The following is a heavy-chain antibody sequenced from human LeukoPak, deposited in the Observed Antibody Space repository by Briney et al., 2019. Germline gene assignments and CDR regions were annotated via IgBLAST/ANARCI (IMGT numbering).Heavy chain of an antibody. CDR1: GFTFSSYG. V-gene: IGHV3-30*18. Sequence: GGSLRLSCAASGFTFSSYGMHWVRQAPGKGLEWVAVISYDGRNKYYADSVKGRFTISRDNSKNTLYLQMNSLRAEDTAVFYCAKGIGILQSYYFDYWGQGTLVTVSS. CDR3: AKGIGILQSYYFDY. CDR2: ISYDGRNK. D-gene: IGHD2-15*01. J-gene: IGHJ4*02.